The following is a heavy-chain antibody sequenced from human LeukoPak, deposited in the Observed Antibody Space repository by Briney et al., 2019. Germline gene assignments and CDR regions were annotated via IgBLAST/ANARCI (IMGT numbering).Heavy chain of an antibody. CDR2: IYYSGST. D-gene: IGHD4-23*01. J-gene: IGHJ4*02. CDR1: GGSISSSSYY. V-gene: IGHV4-39*01. CDR3: ASSANYGGNSGYFDC. Sequence: SETLSLTCTVSGGSISSSSYYWGWTRQPPGKGLEWIGSIYYSGSTYYNPSLKSRVTLSVDTSKNQFSLKMSSVAAADTGVYYCASSANYGGNSGYFDCWGQGTLVTVSS.